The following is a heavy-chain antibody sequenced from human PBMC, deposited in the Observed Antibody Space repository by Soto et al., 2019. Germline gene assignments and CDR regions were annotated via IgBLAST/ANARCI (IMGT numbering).Heavy chain of an antibody. CDR3: TRISLVGATGGRYFDY. CDR2: IKNKANSYTT. J-gene: IGHJ4*02. CDR1: GFIFSDHY. D-gene: IGHD1-26*01. V-gene: IGHV3-72*01. Sequence: VQLVESGGGLVQPGGSLRLYCAASGFIFSDHYMDWVRQAPGKGLEWVGRIKNKANSYTTEYAAYVKGRFTIPRDDSKNSLYLQMNSLKTEDTAVYYCTRISLVGATGGRYFDYWGQGTLLTVSS.